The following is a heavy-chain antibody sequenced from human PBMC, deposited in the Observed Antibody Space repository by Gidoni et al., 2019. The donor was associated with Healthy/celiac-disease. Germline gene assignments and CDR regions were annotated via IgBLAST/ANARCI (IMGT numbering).Heavy chain of an antibody. CDR3: AKDGGSYYFDY. CDR1: GFTFSSYG. Sequence: SGFTFSSYGMHWVRQAPGKGLEWVAVISYDGSNKYYADSVKGRFTISRDNSKNTLYLQMNILRAEDTAVYYCAKDGGSYYFDYWGQGTLVTVSS. D-gene: IGHD1-26*01. J-gene: IGHJ4*02. V-gene: IGHV3-30*18. CDR2: ISYDGSNK.